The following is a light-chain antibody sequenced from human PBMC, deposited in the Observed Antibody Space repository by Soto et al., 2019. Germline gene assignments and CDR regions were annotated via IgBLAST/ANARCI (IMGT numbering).Light chain of an antibody. J-gene: IGKJ4*01. V-gene: IGKV1-5*03. CDR3: QQYDSYPRT. CDR2: KAS. CDR1: QSIGSW. Sequence: DIQMTQSPSTLSASVGDRVTITCRASQSIGSWLAWHQQEPGKAPKLLIYKASSLESGVPSRFSGSGSGTEFTLSISSLQPDDSATYYCQQYDSYPRTFGGGTKLDIK.